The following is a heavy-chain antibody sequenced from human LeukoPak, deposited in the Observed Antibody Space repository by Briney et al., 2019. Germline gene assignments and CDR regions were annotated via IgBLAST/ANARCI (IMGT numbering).Heavy chain of an antibody. CDR3: ARDGDYDILTGYYKGFDY. J-gene: IGHJ4*02. CDR2: IIPIFGTA. CDR1: GGTFSSYA. Sequence: SVKISCKASGGTFSSYAISWVRQAPGHGLEWMGGIIPIFGTANYAQKFQGRVTITADKSTSTAYMELSSLRSEDTAVYYCARDGDYDILTGYYKGFDYWGQGTLVTVSS. V-gene: IGHV1-69*06. D-gene: IGHD3-9*01.